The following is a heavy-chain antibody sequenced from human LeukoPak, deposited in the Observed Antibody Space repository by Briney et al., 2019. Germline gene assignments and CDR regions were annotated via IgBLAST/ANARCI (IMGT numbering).Heavy chain of an antibody. D-gene: IGHD5-24*01. J-gene: IGHJ6*03. CDR1: GGSISNYY. Sequence: SETLSLTCTVSGGSISNYYWNWIRQPPGKGLEWIGYIYYTGNTNYNPSLKSRVTISVDTSKNQFSLKLSSVTAADTAVYYCARDVHNNYYYYYMDVWGKGTTVTISS. V-gene: IGHV4-59*12. CDR2: IYYTGNT. CDR3: ARDVHNNYYYYYMDV.